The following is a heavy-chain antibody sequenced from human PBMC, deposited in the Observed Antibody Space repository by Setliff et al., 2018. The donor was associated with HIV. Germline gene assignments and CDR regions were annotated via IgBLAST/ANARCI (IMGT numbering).Heavy chain of an antibody. D-gene: IGHD1-26*01. CDR1: GYSFTNYW. CDR2: IYPGDSDT. J-gene: IGHJ6*03. V-gene: IGHV5-51*01. CDR3: ARFPIVDTVYHYYMDV. Sequence: PGESLKISCTGSGYSFTNYWIGWVRQMPGKGLEWMGIIYPGDSDTKYSPSFQGQVLISADNSVNTAYLQWISLKASDTATYYCARFPIVDTVYHYYMDVWGQGTMVTVSS.